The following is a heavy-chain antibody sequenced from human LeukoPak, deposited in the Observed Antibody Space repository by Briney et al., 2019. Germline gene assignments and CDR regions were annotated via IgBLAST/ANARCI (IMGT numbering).Heavy chain of an antibody. D-gene: IGHD6-19*01. CDR3: AREFGGCDY. J-gene: IGHJ4*02. CDR1: GFCVSSNY. Sequence: GGSLRLSCAVSGFCVSSNYMTWVRQAPGKGLEWVSALYSGGTTYYADSVKGRFTISRDKSENTLYLQMNSLRAEDTAVYYCAREFGGCDYWGQGTLVTVSS. CDR2: LYSGGTT. V-gene: IGHV3-53*01.